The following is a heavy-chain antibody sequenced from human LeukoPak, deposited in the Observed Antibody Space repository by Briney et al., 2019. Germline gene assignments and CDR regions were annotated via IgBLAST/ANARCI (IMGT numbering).Heavy chain of an antibody. D-gene: IGHD3-9*01. CDR1: GFTFSSYA. CDR3: ARDRGSAIRYFDWLFDY. Sequence: GGSLRLSCAASGFTFSSYAMHWVRQAPGKGLEYVSAISSIGGSTYYANSVKGRFTISRDNSKNTLYLQMGSLRAEDMAVYYCARDRGSAIRYFDWLFDYWGQGTLVTVSS. CDR2: ISSIGGST. J-gene: IGHJ4*02. V-gene: IGHV3-64*01.